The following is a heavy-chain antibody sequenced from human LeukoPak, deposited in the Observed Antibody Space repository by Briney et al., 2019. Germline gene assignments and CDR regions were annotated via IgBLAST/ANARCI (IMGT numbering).Heavy chain of an antibody. CDR3: ASGYAHGY. CDR1: GGSFSGYY. Sequence: PSETLSLTCAAYGGSFSGYYWSWIRQPPGKGLEWIGEINHSGSTNYNPSLKSRVTISVGTSKNQFSLKLSSVTAADTAVYYCASGYAHGYWGQGTLVTVSS. V-gene: IGHV4-34*01. J-gene: IGHJ4*02. CDR2: INHSGST.